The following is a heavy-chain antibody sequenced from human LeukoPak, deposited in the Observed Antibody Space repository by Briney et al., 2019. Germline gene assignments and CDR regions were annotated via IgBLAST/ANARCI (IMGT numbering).Heavy chain of an antibody. J-gene: IGHJ5*02. V-gene: IGHV1-69*13. CDR3: ARRNIRYSGWYT. D-gene: IGHD6-19*01. CDR1: GGTFSSYA. CDR2: IIPIFGTA. Sequence: ASVKVSCKASGGTFSSYAISWVRQAPGQGLEWMGGIIPIFGTANYAQKFQGRVTITADESTSTAYMELSSLRSEDTAVYYCARRNIRYSGWYTWGQGTLVTVSS.